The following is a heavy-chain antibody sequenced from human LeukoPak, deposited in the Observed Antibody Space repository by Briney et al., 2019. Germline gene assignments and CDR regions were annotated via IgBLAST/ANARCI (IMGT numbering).Heavy chain of an antibody. CDR2: ISYDGSNK. CDR1: GFTFSSYA. V-gene: IGHV3-30*04. CDR3: ARFAVAGATDY. D-gene: IGHD6-19*01. Sequence: GGSLRLSCAASGFTFSSYAMRWVRQAPGKGLEWVAVISYDGSNKYYADSVKGRFTISRDNSKNTLYLQMNSLRAEDTAVYYCARFAVAGATDYWGQGTLVTVSS. J-gene: IGHJ4*02.